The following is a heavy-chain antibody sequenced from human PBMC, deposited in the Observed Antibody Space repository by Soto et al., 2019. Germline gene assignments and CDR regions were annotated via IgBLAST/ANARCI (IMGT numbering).Heavy chain of an antibody. V-gene: IGHV1-2*02. D-gene: IGHD2-8*01. CDR2: INPNSGAR. J-gene: IGHJ4*02. Sequence: VRQARRQGLECMGWINPNSGARNYAQKFQGRVTMTRDTSTSTGYTELSRLRSDDTAVYYCAVLSMRWGQGPPVTVSS. CDR3: AVLSMR.